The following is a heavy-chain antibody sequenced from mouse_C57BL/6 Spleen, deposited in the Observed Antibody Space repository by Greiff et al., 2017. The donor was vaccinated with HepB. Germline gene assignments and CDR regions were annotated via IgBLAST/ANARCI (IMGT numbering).Heavy chain of an antibody. CDR1: GFTFTDYY. Sequence: EVKLQESGGGLVQPGGSLSLSCAASGFTFTDYYMSWVRQPPGKALEWLGFIRNKANGYTTEYSASVKGRVTISRDNSQSILYLQMNALRAEDSATYYCARWETGTFAYWGQGTLVTVSA. CDR3: ARWETGTFAY. D-gene: IGHD4-1*01. CDR2: IRNKANGYTT. J-gene: IGHJ3*01. V-gene: IGHV7-3*01.